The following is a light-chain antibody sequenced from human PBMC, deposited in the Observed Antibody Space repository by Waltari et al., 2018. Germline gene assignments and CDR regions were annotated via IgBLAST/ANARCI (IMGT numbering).Light chain of an antibody. V-gene: IGKV3-20*01. Sequence: EIVLTQSPGTLSLSPGERATLSCRASQTISNYLAWYQQKPGQAPRLLIYDASSRAIGIPDRFSGSGSGTDFTLIIGRLEPEDFAMYYCQQYGSSPTFGQGTKLEIK. CDR1: QTISNY. CDR3: QQYGSSPT. CDR2: DAS. J-gene: IGKJ2*01.